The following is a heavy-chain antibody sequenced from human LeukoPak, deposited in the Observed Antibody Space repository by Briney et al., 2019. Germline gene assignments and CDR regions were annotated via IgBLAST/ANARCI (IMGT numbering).Heavy chain of an antibody. CDR1: GFSFISNW. V-gene: IGHV3-7*01. D-gene: IGHD3-3*01. J-gene: IGHJ4*02. CDR3: FWSGEAH. Sequence: GWSLRLSCAASGFSFISNWMSWVRRAPGKALEWVADIRKDGCERYYVDSVNGRFTISRDNAKHSEFLQMNSLRAEGPAVYYCFWSGEAHWGQGTLVTVSS. CDR2: IRKDGCER.